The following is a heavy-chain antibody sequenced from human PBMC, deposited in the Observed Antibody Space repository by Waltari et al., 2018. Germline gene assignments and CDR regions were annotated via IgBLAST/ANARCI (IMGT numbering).Heavy chain of an antibody. CDR3: ARGWETPPDY. CDR1: GFGFNKFW. CDR2: INRDGSPT. D-gene: IGHD1-26*01. V-gene: IGHV3-74*01. Sequence: EVQLVESGGGLVQPGGSLRLSCEASGFGFNKFWMYWVRQSPGKGLVWVSRINRDGSPTNYADFVKGRFTISRDDAKNTVYLQMNSLTVEDTAVYFCARGWETPPDYWGQGTLVIVSS. J-gene: IGHJ4*02.